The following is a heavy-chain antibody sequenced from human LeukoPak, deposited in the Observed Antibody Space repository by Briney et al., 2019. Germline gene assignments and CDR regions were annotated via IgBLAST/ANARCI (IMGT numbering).Heavy chain of an antibody. V-gene: IGHV3-66*01. J-gene: IGHJ2*01. Sequence: GGSLRLSCVVSGLTVSNNYMSWVRQAPGKGLEWVSVIYSGGGTYYADSVKGRFTISRDNSKDTLFLQMNSLRAEDTAVYYCARRGSGWEDGYFDLWGRGTLVTVSS. CDR2: IYSGGGT. CDR1: GLTVSNNY. CDR3: ARRGSGWEDGYFDL. D-gene: IGHD6-19*01.